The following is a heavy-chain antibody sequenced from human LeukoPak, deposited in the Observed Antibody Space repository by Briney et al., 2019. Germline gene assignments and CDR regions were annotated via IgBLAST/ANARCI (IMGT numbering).Heavy chain of an antibody. J-gene: IGHJ1*01. CDR3: ARDGYSGIKGYFQQ. V-gene: IGHV1-58*02. CDR2: IVVGSGNT. CDR1: GFTFTSSA. D-gene: IGHD5-12*01. Sequence: SVKVSCKASGFTFTSSAMQWVRQTRGQRLEWIGWIVVGSGNTNYAQKFQERVTITRDMSTSTAYMELSSLRSDDTAVYYCARDGYSGIKGYFQQWGQGTLVTVSS.